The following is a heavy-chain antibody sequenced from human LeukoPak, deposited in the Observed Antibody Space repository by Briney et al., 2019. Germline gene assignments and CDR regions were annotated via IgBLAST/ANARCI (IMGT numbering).Heavy chain of an antibody. CDR2: ITGSGVTT. Sequence: GGSLRLSCAASGFSFSSYAMSWVRQVPGKGLEWVSAITGSGVTTYYADSVKGRFTISRDNSKNTLYLQMNSLRAEDTAVYYCAKDSGSGWSIFDYWGQGTLVTVSS. J-gene: IGHJ4*02. CDR3: AKDSGSGWSIFDY. D-gene: IGHD6-19*01. V-gene: IGHV3-23*01. CDR1: GFSFSSYA.